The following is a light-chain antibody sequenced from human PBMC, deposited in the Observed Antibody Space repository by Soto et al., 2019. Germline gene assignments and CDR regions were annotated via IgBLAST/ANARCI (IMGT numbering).Light chain of an antibody. J-gene: IGKJ1*01. CDR2: DAS. V-gene: IGKV1D-8*01. CDR3: QQYRGFPWT. Sequence: VIWMTQSPSLLSASTGDRVTISCRISQGISSHLAWYQQRPGKAPDLLIYDASTLQSGVPSRFSGSGSGTDFTLTISFLQSEDFGTYYCQQYRGFPWTFGQGTKVEIK. CDR1: QGISSH.